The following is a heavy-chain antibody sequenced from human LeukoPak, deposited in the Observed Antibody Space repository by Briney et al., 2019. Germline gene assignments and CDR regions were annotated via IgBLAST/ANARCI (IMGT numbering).Heavy chain of an antibody. CDR2: INHSGST. Sequence: PSETLSLTCAVYGGSFSGYYWSWIRQPPGKGLEWIGEINHSGSTNYNPSLKSRVTISVDTSKSQFSLKLSSVTAADTAVYYCARQATIYSSGWSRDAFDIWGQGTMVTVSS. J-gene: IGHJ3*02. CDR1: GGSFSGYY. V-gene: IGHV4-34*01. D-gene: IGHD6-19*01. CDR3: ARQATIYSSGWSRDAFDI.